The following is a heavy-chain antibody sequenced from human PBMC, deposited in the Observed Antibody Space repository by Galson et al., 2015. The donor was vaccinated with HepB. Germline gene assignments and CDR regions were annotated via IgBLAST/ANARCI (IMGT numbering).Heavy chain of an antibody. J-gene: IGHJ4*02. CDR3: ARYSDYDSSLYYFDY. CDR2: ISAYNGNT. Sequence: SVKVSCKASGYTFTSYGISWVRQAPGQGLEWMGWISAYNGNTNYAQKLQGRVTMTTDTSTSTAYMELRSLRSDDTAVYYCARYSDYDSSLYYFDYWGQGTLVTVSS. CDR1: GYTFTSYG. V-gene: IGHV1-18*01. D-gene: IGHD3-22*01.